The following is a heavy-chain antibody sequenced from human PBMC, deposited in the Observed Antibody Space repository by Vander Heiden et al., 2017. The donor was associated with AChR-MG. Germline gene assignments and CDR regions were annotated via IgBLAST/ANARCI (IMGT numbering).Heavy chain of an antibody. J-gene: IGHJ3*02. CDR2: IYHSGST. V-gene: IGHV4-30-2*01. CDR3: ARTWILYYYDSSGYPSGAFDI. D-gene: IGHD3-22*01. CDR1: GGSISRGGYS. Sequence: QLQLQESGSGLVKPSQALSLTCAVSGGSISRGGYSWSWIRQPPGKGLEWIGYIYHSGSTYYNPSLKSRVTISVDRSKNQFSLKLSSVTAADTAVYYCARTWILYYYDSSGYPSGAFDIWGQGTMVTVSS.